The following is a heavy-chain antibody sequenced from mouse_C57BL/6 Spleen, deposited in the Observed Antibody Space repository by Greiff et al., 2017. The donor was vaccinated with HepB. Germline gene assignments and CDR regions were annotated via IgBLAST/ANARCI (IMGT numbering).Heavy chain of an antibody. J-gene: IGHJ2*01. CDR3: ARFDEADYFDY. D-gene: IGHD2-3*01. Sequence: QVHVKQPGAELVRPGSSVKLSCKASGYTFTSYWMDWVKQRPGQGLEWIGNIYPSDSETHYNQKFKDKATLTVDKSSSTAYMQLSSLTSEDSAVYYCARFDEADYFDYWGQGTTLTVSS. CDR1: GYTFTSYW. CDR2: IYPSDSET. V-gene: IGHV1-61*01.